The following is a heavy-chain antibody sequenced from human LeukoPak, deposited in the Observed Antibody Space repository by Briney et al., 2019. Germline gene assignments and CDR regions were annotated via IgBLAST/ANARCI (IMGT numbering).Heavy chain of an antibody. D-gene: IGHD5-12*01. V-gene: IGHV1-18*01. Sequence: ASVKVSCKASGYTFTSYGISWVRQAPGQGLEWMGWISAYNGNTNYAQKLQGRVTMTTDTSTSTAHMELRSLRSDDTAVYYCARTSGATTGNYGMDVWGQGTTVTVSS. J-gene: IGHJ6*02. CDR2: ISAYNGNT. CDR1: GYTFTSYG. CDR3: ARTSGATTGNYGMDV.